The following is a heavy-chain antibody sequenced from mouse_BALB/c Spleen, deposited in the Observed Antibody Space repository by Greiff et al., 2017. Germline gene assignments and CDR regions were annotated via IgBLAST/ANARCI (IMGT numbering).Heavy chain of an antibody. CDR2: ISSGGST. V-gene: IGHV5-6-5*01. J-gene: IGHJ2*01. CDR1: GFTFSSYA. Sequence: EVQGVESGGGLVKPVGSLKLSCAASGFTFSSYAMSWVRQTPEKRLEWVASISSGGSTYYPDSVKGRFTISRDNARNILYLQMSSLRSEDTAMYYCARGHLPPRDYFDYWGQGTTLTVSS. D-gene: IGHD2-1*01. CDR3: ARGHLPPRDYFDY.